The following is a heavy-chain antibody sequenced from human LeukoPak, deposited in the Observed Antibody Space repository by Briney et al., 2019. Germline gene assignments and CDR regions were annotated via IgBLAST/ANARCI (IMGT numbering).Heavy chain of an antibody. CDR3: ARRVTEGIPVNEGNWFDP. J-gene: IGHJ5*02. Sequence: PAETLSLTCTVSGDSISSSYWSGLRQSPGKGLEWIGRIYKDGSTIYNPSLKSRVTISIDTSTNQFSLKLPSVTAADTAVYDCARRVTEGIPVNEGNWFDPWGQGSLVTVSS. V-gene: IGHV4-59*08. CDR1: GDSISSSY. CDR2: IYKDGST. D-gene: IGHD2-2*01.